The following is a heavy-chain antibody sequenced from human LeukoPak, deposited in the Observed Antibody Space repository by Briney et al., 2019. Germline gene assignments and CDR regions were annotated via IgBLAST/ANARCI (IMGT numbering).Heavy chain of an antibody. V-gene: IGHV1-2*02. D-gene: IGHD3-9*01. CDR3: ARGGYFDWLLGGY. CDR2: INPNSGGT. CDR1: GFTFTGYY. Sequence: ASVKVSCKASGFTFTGYYMHWVRQAPGQGLEWMGWINPNSGGTNYAQKFQGRVTMTRDTSISTAYMELSRLRSDDTAVYYCARGGYFDWLLGGYWGQGTLVTVSS. J-gene: IGHJ4*02.